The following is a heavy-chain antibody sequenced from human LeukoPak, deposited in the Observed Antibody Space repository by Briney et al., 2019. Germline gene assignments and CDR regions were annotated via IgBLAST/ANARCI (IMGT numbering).Heavy chain of an antibody. CDR3: ARERTTVRY. CDR2: ISSDGSTI. V-gene: IGHV3-11*01. Sequence: GGSLRLSCAASGFTFSDDYMSWIRQAPGKGPEWVSYISSDGSTIFYAGSVKGRFTIPRDNAKNSLFLQMNSLRAEDTAVYYCARERTTVRYWGQGTLVTVSS. D-gene: IGHD4-17*01. J-gene: IGHJ4*02. CDR1: GFTFSDDY.